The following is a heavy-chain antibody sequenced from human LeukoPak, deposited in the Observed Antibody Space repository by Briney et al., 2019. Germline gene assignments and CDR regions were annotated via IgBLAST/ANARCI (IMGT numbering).Heavy chain of an antibody. CDR2: IIPILGIA. D-gene: IGHD3-22*01. Sequence: GASVKVSCKASGGTFSSCAISWVRQAPGQGLEWMGRIIPILGIANYAQKFQGRVTITADKSTSTAYMELSSLRSEDTAVYYCAREAMIVEVITTLYYYYGMDVWGQGTTVTVSS. CDR3: AREAMIVEVITTLYYYYGMDV. CDR1: GGTFSSCA. V-gene: IGHV1-69*04. J-gene: IGHJ6*02.